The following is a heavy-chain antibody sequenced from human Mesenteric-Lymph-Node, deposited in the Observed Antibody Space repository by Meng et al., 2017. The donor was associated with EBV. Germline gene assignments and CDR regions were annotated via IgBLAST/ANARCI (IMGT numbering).Heavy chain of an antibody. J-gene: IGHJ4*02. Sequence: QFHLVXXXXXVXQPXXXLRLSXXXSGFTFSRYAMFWVRQAPGKGLEWVAMTSFDGDYKFYEDSVKGRFTISRDNSKNTLFLQMNSLRAEDTAVYYCATDPSYSGWGTDYHDYWGQGTLVTVSS. CDR2: TSFDGDYK. D-gene: IGHD3-10*01. CDR3: ATDPSYSGWGTDYHDY. V-gene: IGHV3-30-3*01. CDR1: GFTFSRYA.